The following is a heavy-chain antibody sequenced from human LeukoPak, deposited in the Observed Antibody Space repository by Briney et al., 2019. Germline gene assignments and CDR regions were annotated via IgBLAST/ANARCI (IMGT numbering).Heavy chain of an antibody. D-gene: IGHD2-21*02. Sequence: ASVKVSCKASGYMFTAYTMNWVRQAPGQGLEWMGWINTNTGNPTYAQGFTGRFVFSLDTSVSTAYLQISSLKAEDTAVYYCARVSKVVTAIHPFGYWGQGTLVTVSS. V-gene: IGHV7-4-1*02. J-gene: IGHJ4*02. CDR3: ARVSKVVTAIHPFGY. CDR1: GYMFTAYT. CDR2: INTNTGNP.